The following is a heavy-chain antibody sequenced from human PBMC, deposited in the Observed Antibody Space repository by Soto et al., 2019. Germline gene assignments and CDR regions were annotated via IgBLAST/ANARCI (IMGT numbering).Heavy chain of an antibody. D-gene: IGHD1-1*01. V-gene: IGHV3-48*01. J-gene: IGHJ4*02. CDR1: GFTFSSYS. Sequence: EVQLVESGGGLVQPGGSLRLSCAASGFTFSSYSMNWVRQAPGKGLEWVSYISSSSSTIYYADSVKGRFTISRDNAKNSLYLQMNILRAEDTAVYYCASTTGTTYVNYWGQGTLVTVSS. CDR2: ISSSSSTI. CDR3: ASTTGTTYVNY.